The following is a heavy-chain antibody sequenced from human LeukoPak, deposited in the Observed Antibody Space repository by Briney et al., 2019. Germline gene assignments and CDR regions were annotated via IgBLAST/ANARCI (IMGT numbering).Heavy chain of an antibody. CDR2: IYSGGST. D-gene: IGHD6-19*01. CDR1: GFTVSSNY. J-gene: IGHJ4*02. CDR3: AKSHSGWYSFDY. Sequence: AGGSLRLSCAASGFTVSSNYMSWVRQAPGKGLEWVSVIYSGGSTNYADSVKGRFTISRDSSKNTLYLQMDSLRAEDTAIYYCAKSHSGWYSFDYWGQGALVTVSS. V-gene: IGHV3-66*01.